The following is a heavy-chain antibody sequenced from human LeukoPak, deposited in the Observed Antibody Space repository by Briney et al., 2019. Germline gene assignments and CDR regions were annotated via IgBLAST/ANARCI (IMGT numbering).Heavy chain of an antibody. CDR1: GGSISSYY. V-gene: IGHV4-59*08. CDR3: ASLRWIQLWTSFDY. Sequence: PSETLSLTCTVSGGSISSYYWSWIRQPPGKELEWIGYIYYSGSTNYNPSLKSRVTISVDTSKNQFSLKLSSVTAADTAVYYCASLRWIQLWTSFDYWGQGTLVTVSS. J-gene: IGHJ4*02. CDR2: IYYSGST. D-gene: IGHD5-18*01.